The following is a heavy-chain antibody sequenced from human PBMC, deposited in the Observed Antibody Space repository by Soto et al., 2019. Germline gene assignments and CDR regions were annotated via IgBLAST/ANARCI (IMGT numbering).Heavy chain of an antibody. Sequence: SETLSLTCAVYGGSFSGYYWSWIRQPPGKGLEWIGEINHSGSTNYNPSLKSRVTISVDTSKNQFSLKLSSVTAADTAVYYCARGLSSSSFGFGYWGQGTLVTVSS. CDR1: GGSFSGYY. V-gene: IGHV4-34*01. CDR2: INHSGST. D-gene: IGHD6-6*01. J-gene: IGHJ4*02. CDR3: ARGLSSSSFGFGY.